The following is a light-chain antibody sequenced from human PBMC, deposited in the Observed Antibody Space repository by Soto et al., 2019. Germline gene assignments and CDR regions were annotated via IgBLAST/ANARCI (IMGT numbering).Light chain of an antibody. V-gene: IGLV2-14*01. CDR2: EVN. Sequence: QSALTQPASVSGSPGQSITISCSGSGSDIGTYNYVSWYQQHPGKAPKLIIYEVNNRPSGVSNRFSGSKSDNTASLTISGLQAEDEADYYCSSYTTVNTLVSFGTGTKLTVL. CDR3: SSYTTVNTLVS. J-gene: IGLJ1*01. CDR1: GSDIGTYNY.